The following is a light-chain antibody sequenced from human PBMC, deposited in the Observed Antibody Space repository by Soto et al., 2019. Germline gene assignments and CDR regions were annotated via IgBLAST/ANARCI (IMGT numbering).Light chain of an antibody. J-gene: IGKJ1*01. CDR2: GAS. CDR1: QSVSSSY. Sequence: DTVLTQSPGILSLSPGERATLSCSASQSVSSSYLAWYQQKPGQGPRLLIYGASSRATGIPDRFSGSGSGTDFTLTISRLESEDFAVYYCQQYGGSRAFGQGTEVEVK. CDR3: QQYGGSRA. V-gene: IGKV3-20*01.